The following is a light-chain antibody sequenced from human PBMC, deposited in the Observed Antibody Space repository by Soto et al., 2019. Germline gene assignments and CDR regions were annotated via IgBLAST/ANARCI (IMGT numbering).Light chain of an antibody. J-gene: IGKJ4*01. V-gene: IGKV3D-15*01. CDR2: GAS. CDR3: QQYDDWLRLT. CDR1: QSVNIY. Sequence: EIVMRQSPATLSVSPGERATLSCRASQSVNIYLAWYQQKPGQAPRLLIFGASSRATGIPARFSGSGSGTEFNLTISSLQSEDFAVYFCQQYDDWLRLTFGGGTKVDIK.